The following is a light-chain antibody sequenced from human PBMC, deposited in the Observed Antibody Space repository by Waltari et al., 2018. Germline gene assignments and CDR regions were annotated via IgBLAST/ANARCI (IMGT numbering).Light chain of an antibody. V-gene: IGKV3-20*01. CDR2: DPS. CDR1: QSVGRT. Sequence: EVVLTQSPGTLSLSPGERATLSCRASQSVGRTLAWYQQKPGQAPRLLIYDPSVRATGIPDRFSGTGFGTDFSLTISRLEPEDFAVYYCQKYGRLPATFGQGTTVEIK. J-gene: IGKJ1*01. CDR3: QKYGRLPAT.